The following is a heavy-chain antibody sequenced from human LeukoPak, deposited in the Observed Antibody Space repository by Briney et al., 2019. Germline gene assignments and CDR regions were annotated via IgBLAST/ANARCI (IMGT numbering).Heavy chain of an antibody. CDR2: ISYDGSNK. Sequence: GGSLRLSCAASGFTFSSYGMHWVRQAPGKGMEWVAVISYDGSNKYYADSVKGRFTISRDNSKNTLYLQMNSLRAEDTAVYYCATYRRAILTGYSSWGQGTLVTVSS. CDR1: GFTFSSYG. D-gene: IGHD3-9*01. J-gene: IGHJ5*02. CDR3: ATYRRAILTGYSS. V-gene: IGHV3-30*03.